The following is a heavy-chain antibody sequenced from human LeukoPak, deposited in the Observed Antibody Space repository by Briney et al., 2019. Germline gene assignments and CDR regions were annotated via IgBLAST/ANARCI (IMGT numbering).Heavy chain of an antibody. Sequence: GGSLRLSCAASGFTFSSYSMNWVRQAPGKGLEWVSSISSSSSYIYYADSVKGRFTISRDNAKNSLYLQMNSLRADDTAVYYCARDNQGLRYFDWSSSDYYYYYMDVWGKGTTVTVSS. V-gene: IGHV3-21*01. CDR2: ISSSSSYI. D-gene: IGHD3-9*01. CDR3: ARDNQGLRYFDWSSSDYYYYYMDV. CDR1: GFTFSSYS. J-gene: IGHJ6*03.